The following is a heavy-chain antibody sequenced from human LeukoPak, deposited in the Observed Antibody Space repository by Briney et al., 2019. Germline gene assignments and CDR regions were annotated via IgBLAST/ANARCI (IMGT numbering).Heavy chain of an antibody. Sequence: GGSLRLSCAASGFTFSSYSMNWVRQAPGKGLEWVSSIRSSSSYIYYADSVKGRFTISRDNAKNSLYLQMNSLRAEDTAVYYCARDQGMYYDFWSGYFIDYWGQGTLVTVSS. CDR3: ARDQGMYYDFWSGYFIDY. J-gene: IGHJ4*02. CDR2: IRSSSSYI. D-gene: IGHD3-3*01. CDR1: GFTFSSYS. V-gene: IGHV3-21*01.